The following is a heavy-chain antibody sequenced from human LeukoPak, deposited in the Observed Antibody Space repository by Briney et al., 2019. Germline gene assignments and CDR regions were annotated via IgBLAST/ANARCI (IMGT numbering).Heavy chain of an antibody. V-gene: IGHV4-34*01. CDR3: AREPLRAESRWFDP. CDR2: INHSGST. Sequence: ETLSLTCAVYGGSFSGYYWSWIRQPPGKGLEWIGEINHSGSTNYNPSLKSRVTISVDTSKNQFSLKLSSVTAADTAVYYCAREPLRAESRWFDPWGQGILVTVSS. D-gene: IGHD1-26*01. CDR1: GGSFSGYY. J-gene: IGHJ5*02.